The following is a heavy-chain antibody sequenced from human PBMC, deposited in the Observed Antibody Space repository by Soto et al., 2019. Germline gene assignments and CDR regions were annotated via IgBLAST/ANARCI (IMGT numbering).Heavy chain of an antibody. CDR1: GGSISSDNYY. CDR2: IYYSGST. CDR3: ASTSYFDNSGSAY. V-gene: IGHV4-30-4*01. J-gene: IGHJ4*02. D-gene: IGHD3-22*01. Sequence: SETLSLTCVVSGGSISSDNYYWSWIRQPPGKGLEWIGYIYYSGSTYYNPSLKSRVIISIDTSKNQFSLKLSSVTAADTAVYYCASTSYFDNSGSAYWGQGTLVTVSS.